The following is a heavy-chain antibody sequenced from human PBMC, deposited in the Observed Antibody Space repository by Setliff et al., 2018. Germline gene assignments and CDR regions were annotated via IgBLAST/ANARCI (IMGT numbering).Heavy chain of an antibody. Sequence: SVKVSCKASGGTFRSYGISWVRQAPGQGLEWMGGTIPSFGSTNHAQKFQDRVTIITDESTSTAYMELSSLRTEDTAVYYCAREGVDTRSSTDYRYYMDVWGKGTTVTVSS. D-gene: IGHD5-18*01. J-gene: IGHJ6*03. CDR2: TIPSFGST. CDR3: AREGVDTRSSTDYRYYMDV. CDR1: GGTFRSYG. V-gene: IGHV1-69*05.